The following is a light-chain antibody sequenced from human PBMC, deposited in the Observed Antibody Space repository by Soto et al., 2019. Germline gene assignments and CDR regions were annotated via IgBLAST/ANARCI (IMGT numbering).Light chain of an antibody. CDR2: RNN. CDR1: RYNIGSNT. CDR3: AAWDDSQNGYVV. J-gene: IGLJ2*01. Sequence: QSVLTQPPSASGTPGQRVTISCSGSRYNIGSNTVSWYQQVPGTAPKLLLYRNNLRPSGVPDRFSGSQSDTSASLAISGLQYEDEAEYYCAAWDDSQNGYVVFGGGTKLTVL. V-gene: IGLV1-44*01.